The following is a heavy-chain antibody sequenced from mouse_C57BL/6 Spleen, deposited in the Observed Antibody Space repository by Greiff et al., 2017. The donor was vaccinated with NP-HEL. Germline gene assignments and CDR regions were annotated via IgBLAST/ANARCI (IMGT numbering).Heavy chain of an antibody. Sequence: DVKLVESGGGLVKPGGSLKLSCAASGFTFSDYGMHWVRQAPEKGLEWVAYISSGSSTIYYADTVKGRFTISRDNAKNTLFLQMTSLRSEDTAMYYCARQGGRDYYGSSYGYFDVWGTGTTVTVSS. CDR2: ISSGSSTI. D-gene: IGHD1-1*01. CDR1: GFTFSDYG. J-gene: IGHJ1*03. CDR3: ARQGGRDYYGSSYGYFDV. V-gene: IGHV5-17*01.